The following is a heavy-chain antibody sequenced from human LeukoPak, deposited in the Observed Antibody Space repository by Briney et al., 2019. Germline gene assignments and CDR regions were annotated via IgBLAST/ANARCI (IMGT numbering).Heavy chain of an antibody. CDR3: AREDILNAFGGCVVVDP. J-gene: IGHJ5*02. CDR1: GGSISSDSYY. D-gene: IGHD3-16*01. CDR2: IYASGTT. Sequence: TSQTLSLTCTVSGGSISSDSYYWSWIRQPAGKGLEWIGRIYASGTTDYNPSLESRVTISLDPSKNQVSLDQTSMTAADTAVYYCAREDILNAFGGCVVVDPWGQGILVTVSS. V-gene: IGHV4-61*02.